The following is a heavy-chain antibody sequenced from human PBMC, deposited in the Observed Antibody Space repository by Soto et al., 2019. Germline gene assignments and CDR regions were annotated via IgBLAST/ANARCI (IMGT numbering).Heavy chain of an antibody. D-gene: IGHD6-19*01. CDR2: IYYGGNT. CDR3: ARQVAGIFDY. Sequence: QLQLQESGPGLVKPSETLSLTCTVSGGSISSSSYYWGWIRQPPGKGLEWIGYIYYGGNTYYNPSLKSRVTISVDTSKNQFSLKLSSVTAADTAVYYCARQVAGIFDYWGQGTLVTVSS. V-gene: IGHV4-39*01. J-gene: IGHJ4*02. CDR1: GGSISSSSYY.